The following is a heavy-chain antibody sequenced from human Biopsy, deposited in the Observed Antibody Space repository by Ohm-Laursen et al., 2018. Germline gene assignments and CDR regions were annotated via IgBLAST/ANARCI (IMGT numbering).Heavy chain of an antibody. CDR1: GYTFTGYH. Sequence: GSSVKVSCKASGYTFTGYHVHWVRQAPGQGLEWLGWINAKTGATNYAQKFQGRVTMTRDTSISTAYVDLSSLRSDDTAVYYYKRGCYYYDSLAYYYWFDPWGQGTLVTVSS. CDR3: KRGCYYYDSLAYYYWFDP. CDR2: INAKTGAT. D-gene: IGHD3-22*01. J-gene: IGHJ5*02. V-gene: IGHV1-2*02.